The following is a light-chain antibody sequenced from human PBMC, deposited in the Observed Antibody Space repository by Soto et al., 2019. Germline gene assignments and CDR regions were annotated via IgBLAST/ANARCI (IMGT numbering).Light chain of an antibody. J-gene: IGLJ3*02. CDR1: SSDVGGYNY. Sequence: QSVLTQPASVSGSPGQSITISCTGTSSDVGGYNYVSWYQQHPGKAPKLMIYEVSHRPSGVSNRFSGSKSGNTASLTISGLQADDEAHYYCSSYTSTTTLWLFGGGTKLTVL. CDR2: EVS. V-gene: IGLV2-14*01. CDR3: SSYTSTTTLWL.